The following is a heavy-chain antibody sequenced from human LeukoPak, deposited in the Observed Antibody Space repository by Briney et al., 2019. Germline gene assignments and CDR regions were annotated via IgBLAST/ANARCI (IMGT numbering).Heavy chain of an antibody. CDR1: GGSLSGHF. J-gene: IGHJ4*02. CDR3: ARGGDFWSGYYTVELDY. CDR2: VSDSGST. V-gene: IGHV4-34*01. D-gene: IGHD3-3*01. Sequence: SETLSLTCAVYGGSLSGHFWSWIRQTPEKGLEWIGEVSDSGSTDYSPSFKSRVTMTVDTSKNQISLNMHSLTAADTAVYYCARGGDFWSGYYTVELDYWGQGTLVTVSS.